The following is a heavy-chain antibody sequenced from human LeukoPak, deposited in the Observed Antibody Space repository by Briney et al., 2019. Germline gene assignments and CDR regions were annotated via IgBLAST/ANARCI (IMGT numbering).Heavy chain of an antibody. D-gene: IGHD2-15*01. CDR2: IIPIFGTA. CDR3: ARPSRGAVARSSLNYYYYMDV. Sequence: ASVKVSCKASGGTFSSYAISWVRQAPGQGLEWMGGIIPIFGTANYAQKFQGRVTITADESTGTAYMELSSLRSEDTAVYYCARPSRGAVARSSLNYYYYMDVWGKGTTVTVSS. CDR1: GGTFSSYA. V-gene: IGHV1-69*13. J-gene: IGHJ6*03.